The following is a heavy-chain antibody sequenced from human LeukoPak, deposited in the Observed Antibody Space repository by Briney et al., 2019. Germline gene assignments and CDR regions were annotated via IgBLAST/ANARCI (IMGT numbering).Heavy chain of an antibody. Sequence: SETLSLTCTVSGGSISSGGYYWRWIRQHPGKGLEWIGYIYYSGSTYYNPSLKSRVTISVDTSKNQFSLKLSSVTAADTAVYYCANAYYYDSSGYHPGGHWGQGTLVTVSS. D-gene: IGHD3-22*01. J-gene: IGHJ4*02. V-gene: IGHV4-31*03. CDR3: ANAYYYDSSGYHPGGH. CDR1: GGSISSGGYY. CDR2: IYYSGST.